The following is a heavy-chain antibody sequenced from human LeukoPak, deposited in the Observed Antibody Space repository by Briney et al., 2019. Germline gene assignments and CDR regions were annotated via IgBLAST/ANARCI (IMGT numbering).Heavy chain of an antibody. V-gene: IGHV3-30*04. J-gene: IGHJ4*02. Sequence: GGSLRLSCAASEFPFRTYDLHWVRQAPGKGLEWVATISYDGNKKYYADSVKGRFTISRDNSNNMLYMQLNDLRPGDTAVHYCATFMIATNFDYWGQGTLVTVSS. CDR1: EFPFRTYD. D-gene: IGHD3-16*01. CDR2: ISYDGNKK. CDR3: ATFMIATNFDY.